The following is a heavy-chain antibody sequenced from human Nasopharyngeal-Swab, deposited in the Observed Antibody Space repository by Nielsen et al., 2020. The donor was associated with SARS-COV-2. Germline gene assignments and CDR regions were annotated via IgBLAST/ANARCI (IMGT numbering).Heavy chain of an antibody. D-gene: IGHD2-21*01. CDR3: AKAPRVNDPVDY. CDR1: GFTFSSYW. Sequence: GESLKISCAASGFTFSSYWMHWVRQAPGKGLVWVSRINSDGSSTSYADSVKGRFTISRDNSKNTLYLQMNSLRAEDTAAYYCAKAPRVNDPVDYWGQGTLVTVSS. V-gene: IGHV3-74*01. J-gene: IGHJ4*02. CDR2: INSDGSST.